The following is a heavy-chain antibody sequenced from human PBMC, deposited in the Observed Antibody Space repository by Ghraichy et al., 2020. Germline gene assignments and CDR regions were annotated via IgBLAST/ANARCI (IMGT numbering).Heavy chain of an antibody. V-gene: IGHV3-30*04. Sequence: GESLNISCAASGFTFSIYSMHWVRQAPGKGLEWVAVISYDGSNKYYADSVKGRFTISRDNSKNTLYLQMNSLRAEDTAVYYCARAIAVGATSYYYHGMDVWGPGTTVTVSS. CDR1: GFTFSIYS. CDR3: ARAIAVGATSYYYHGMDV. J-gene: IGHJ6*02. CDR2: ISYDGSNK. D-gene: IGHD6-19*01.